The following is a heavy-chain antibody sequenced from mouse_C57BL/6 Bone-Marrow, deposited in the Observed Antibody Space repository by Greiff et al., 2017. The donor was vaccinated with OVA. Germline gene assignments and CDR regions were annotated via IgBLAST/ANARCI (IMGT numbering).Heavy chain of an antibody. V-gene: IGHV5-12*01. CDR3: ARQDYGGFAY. D-gene: IGHD1-1*01. J-gene: IGHJ3*01. Sequence: DVKLVESGGGLVQPGGSLKLSCAASGFTFSDYYMYWVRQTPEKRLEWVAYISNGGGSTYYPDTVKGRFTISRDNAKNTLYLQMSRLKSEDTAMYYCARQDYGGFAYWGQGTLVTVSA. CDR2: ISNGGGST. CDR1: GFTFSDYY.